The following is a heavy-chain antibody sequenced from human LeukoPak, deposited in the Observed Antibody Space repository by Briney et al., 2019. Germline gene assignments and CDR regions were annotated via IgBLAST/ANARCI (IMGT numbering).Heavy chain of an antibody. D-gene: IGHD3-16*01. CDR1: GFTFSNYW. V-gene: IGHV3-7*01. CDR2: IKQDGSET. CDR3: GRAFPPLRTSSAGDL. Sequence: PGGSLRLSCAASGFTFSNYWMSWVRRAPGKGLEWVANIKQDGSETYCVDSVRGRFTISRDNAKKSLYLQMNSLRAEDTAVYYCGRAFPPLRTSSAGDLWGQGILVTVSS. J-gene: IGHJ4*02.